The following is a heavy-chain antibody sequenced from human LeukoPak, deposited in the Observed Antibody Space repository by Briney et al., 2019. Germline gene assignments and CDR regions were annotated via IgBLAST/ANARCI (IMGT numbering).Heavy chain of an antibody. CDR3: ARDGPSYGSGSYYRPSYYYYMDV. D-gene: IGHD3-10*01. J-gene: IGHJ6*03. CDR1: GYTLTGYY. Sequence: GASVKVSCKASGYTLTGYYIHWVRQAPGQGLEWMGWINPNSGGTNYAQRFQGRVTVTRDTSISTAYMELSRLRSDDTAVYYCARDGPSYGSGSYYRPSYYYYMDVWGKGTTVTISS. CDR2: INPNSGGT. V-gene: IGHV1-2*02.